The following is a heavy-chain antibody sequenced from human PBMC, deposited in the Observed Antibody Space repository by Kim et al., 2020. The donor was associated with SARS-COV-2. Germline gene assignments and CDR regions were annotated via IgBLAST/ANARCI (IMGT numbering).Heavy chain of an antibody. J-gene: IGHJ5*02. CDR3: AKGDGSGSYPHNWFDP. CDR1: GFTFGDYA. V-gene: IGHV3-9*01. CDR2: ISWNSGSI. D-gene: IGHD3-10*01. Sequence: GGSLRLSCAASGFTFGDYAMHWVRQAPGKGLEWVSGISWNSGSIGYADSVKGRFTISRDNAKNSLYLQMNSLRAEDTALYYCAKGDGSGSYPHNWFDPWGQGTLVTVSS.